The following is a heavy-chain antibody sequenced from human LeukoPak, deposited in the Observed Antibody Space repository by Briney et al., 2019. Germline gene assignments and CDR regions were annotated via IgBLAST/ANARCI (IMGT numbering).Heavy chain of an antibody. CDR1: GFTVSSNY. D-gene: IGHD2-2*01. J-gene: IGHJ4*02. V-gene: IGHV3-66*02. Sequence: PGGSLRLSCAASGFTVSSNYMSWARQAPGKGLEWVSVIYSGGSTYYADSVKGRFTTSRDNSKNTLYLQMTSLRAEDTAGYYCARGPRSYQLLYWGQGTLVTVSS. CDR2: IYSGGST. CDR3: ARGPRSYQLLY.